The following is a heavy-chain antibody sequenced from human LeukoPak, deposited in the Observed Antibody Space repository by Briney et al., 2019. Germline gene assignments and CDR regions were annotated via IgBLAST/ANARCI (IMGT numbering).Heavy chain of an antibody. D-gene: IGHD3-22*01. CDR1: GGSISSYY. V-gene: IGHV4-59*08. CDR3: ARRIPTYYYDSSGYRRWAFDI. CDR2: IYYSGSA. J-gene: IGHJ3*02. Sequence: SETLSLTCTVSGGSISSYYWSWIRQPPGKGLEWIGYIYYSGSANYNPSLKSRVTISVDTSKNQFSLKLSSVTAADTAVYYCARRIPTYYYDSSGYRRWAFDIWGQGTMVTVSS.